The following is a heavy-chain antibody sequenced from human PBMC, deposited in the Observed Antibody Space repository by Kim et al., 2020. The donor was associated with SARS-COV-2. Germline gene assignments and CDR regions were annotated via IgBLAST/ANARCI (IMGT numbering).Heavy chain of an antibody. V-gene: IGHV3-7*03. J-gene: IGHJ4*02. D-gene: IGHD2-8*02. CDR2: IKQDGSEK. CDR3: ARVGGLLVTGAGYFDY. Sequence: GGSLRLSCAASGFTFSSYWMSWVRQAPGKGLEWVANIKQDGSEKYYVDSVKGRFTISRDNAKNSLYLQMNSLRAEDTAVYYCARVGGLLVTGAGYFDYWGQGTLVTVSS. CDR1: GFTFSSYW.